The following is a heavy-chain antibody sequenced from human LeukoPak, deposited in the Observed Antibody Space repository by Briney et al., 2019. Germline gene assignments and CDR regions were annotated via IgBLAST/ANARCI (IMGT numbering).Heavy chain of an antibody. D-gene: IGHD2-2*02. CDR1: XXXFXXXX. CDR2: ISAYNGNT. J-gene: IGHJ4*02. Sequence: KASXXXFXXXXISWVRQAPGQGLEWMGWISAYNGNTNYAQKLQGRVTMTTDTSTSTAYMELRSLRSDDTAVYYCVRGLVPAAIPGDYWGQGTLVTVSS. CDR3: VRGLVPAAIPGDY. V-gene: IGHV1-18*01.